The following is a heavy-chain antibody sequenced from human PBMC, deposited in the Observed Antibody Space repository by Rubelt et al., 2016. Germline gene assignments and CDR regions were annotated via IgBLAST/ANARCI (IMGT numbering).Heavy chain of an antibody. D-gene: IGHD6-13*01. Sequence: GSLRLSCAASGFSFSMYWMHWVRQVPGKGLVWVSRIYSDVSSTTYADSVKGRFTISRDNSKNTLYLQMNSLRAEDTAVYYCARDREIQYSSSWYYYYYGMDVWGQGTTVTVSS. CDR3: ARDREIQYSSSWYYYYYGMDV. J-gene: IGHJ6*02. CDR2: IYSDVSST. V-gene: IGHV3-74*01. CDR1: GFSFSMYW.